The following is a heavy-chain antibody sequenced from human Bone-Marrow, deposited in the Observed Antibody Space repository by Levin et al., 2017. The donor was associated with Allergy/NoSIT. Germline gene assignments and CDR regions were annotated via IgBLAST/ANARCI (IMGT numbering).Heavy chain of an antibody. CDR1: GFTFSDYY. J-gene: IGHJ4*02. V-gene: IGHV3-11*01. CDR3: ARMDYDILTGHTNFDY. Sequence: GGSLRLSCAASGFTFSDYYMSWIRQAPGKGLEWVSYISSSGSTIYYADSVKGRFTISRDNAKNSLYLQMNSLRAEDTAVYYCARMDYDILTGHTNFDYWGQGTLVTVSS. CDR2: ISSSGSTI. D-gene: IGHD3-9*01.